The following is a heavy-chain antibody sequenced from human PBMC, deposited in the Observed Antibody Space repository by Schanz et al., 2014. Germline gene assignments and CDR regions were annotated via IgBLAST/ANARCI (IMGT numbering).Heavy chain of an antibody. CDR3: ARDDKRYFDWLSTFDL. CDR2: TSNDGSFT. V-gene: IGHV3-74*01. D-gene: IGHD3-9*01. J-gene: IGHJ3*01. CDR1: GFTFSDSW. Sequence: EVQLVESGGGFVQPGGSLRLSCAASGFTFSDSWMHWVRQAPGKGLVWVSRTSNDGSFTTFADSVKGRFTISRDNAKNTLYLQLNSLRAEDTAVYYCARDDKRYFDWLSTFDLWGQGTMVAVSS.